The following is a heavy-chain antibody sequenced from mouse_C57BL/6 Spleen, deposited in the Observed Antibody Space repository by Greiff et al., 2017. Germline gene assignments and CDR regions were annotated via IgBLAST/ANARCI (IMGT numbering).Heavy chain of an antibody. CDR3: ARECYYVMYFDV. CDR1: GYTFTDYY. CDR2: INPNNGGT. V-gene: IGHV1-26*01. Sequence: EVQLQQSGPELVKPGASVKISCKAPGYTFTDYYMNWVKQSHGKSLEWIGDINPNNGGTSYNQKFKGKDTLTVDKSSSTAYMELRSLTSEDSAVDYCARECYYVMYFDVWGTGTTVTVSS. D-gene: IGHD1-1*01. J-gene: IGHJ1*03.